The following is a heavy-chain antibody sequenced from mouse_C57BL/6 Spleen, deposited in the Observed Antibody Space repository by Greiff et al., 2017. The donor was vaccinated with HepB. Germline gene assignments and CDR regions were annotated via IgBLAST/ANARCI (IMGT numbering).Heavy chain of an antibody. Sequence: VQLQQSGPELVKPGASVKISCKASGYTFTDYYMNWVKQSHGKSLEWIGDINPNNGGTSYNQKFKGKATLTVDKSSSTAYMELRSLTSEDSAVYYCARRAVVEDYWGQGTTLTVSS. CDR1: GYTFTDYY. D-gene: IGHD1-1*01. J-gene: IGHJ2*01. V-gene: IGHV1-26*01. CDR3: ARRAVVEDY. CDR2: INPNNGGT.